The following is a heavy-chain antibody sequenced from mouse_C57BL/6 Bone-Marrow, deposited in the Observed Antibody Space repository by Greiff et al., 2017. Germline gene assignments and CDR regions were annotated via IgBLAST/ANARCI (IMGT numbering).Heavy chain of an antibody. CDR3: AREQLRLRDAMDY. CDR2: IDPSDSYT. Sequence: VQLQQPGAELVLPGASVKLSCKASGYTFPSYWMHWVKQRPGQGLEWIGEIDPSDSYTNYNQKFKGKSTWTVDKSSSTDYMMRSSLTSEDSAVYYCAREQLRLRDAMDYWGQGTSVTVSS. V-gene: IGHV1-69*01. CDR1: GYTFPSYW. D-gene: IGHD3-2*02. J-gene: IGHJ4*01.